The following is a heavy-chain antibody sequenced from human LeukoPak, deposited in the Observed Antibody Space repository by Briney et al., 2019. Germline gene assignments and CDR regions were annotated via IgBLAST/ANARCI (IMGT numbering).Heavy chain of an antibody. CDR2: ISAYNGNT. CDR3: ARGSWYSSSWYGY. CDR1: GGTFSSYA. J-gene: IGHJ4*02. D-gene: IGHD6-13*01. V-gene: IGHV1-8*02. Sequence: ASVKVSCKASGGTFSSYAISWVRQAPGQGLEWMGWISAYNGNTNYAQKFQGRVTMTRNTSISTAYMELSSLRSEDTAVYYCARGSWYSSSWYGYWGQGTLVTVSS.